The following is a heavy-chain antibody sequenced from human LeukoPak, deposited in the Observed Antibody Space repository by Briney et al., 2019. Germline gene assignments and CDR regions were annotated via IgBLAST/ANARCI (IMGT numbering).Heavy chain of an antibody. J-gene: IGHJ4*02. Sequence: GGSLRLSCAASGFTFSSYAMHWVRQAPGKGLEYVSAISSNGGSTYYANSVKGRFTISRDNSKNTLYLQMNSLRAEDTAVYYCAKKSATYGDYATQDYWGQGTLVTVSS. CDR1: GFTFSSYA. CDR2: ISSNGGST. V-gene: IGHV3-64*01. CDR3: AKKSATYGDYATQDY. D-gene: IGHD4-17*01.